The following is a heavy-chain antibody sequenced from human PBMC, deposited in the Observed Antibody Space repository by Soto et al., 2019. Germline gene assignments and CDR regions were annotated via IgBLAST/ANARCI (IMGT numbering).Heavy chain of an antibody. J-gene: IGHJ3*02. CDR3: ARVWDGYNPFDI. CDR2: IIPIFGTA. Sequence: QVQLVQSGAEVKKPGSSVNVSCKASGGTFSSYAISWVRQAPGQGLEWMGGIIPIFGTANYAQKFQGRVTITADESTSTAYGELSSMRSEDTAGYYCARVWDGYNPFDIWGQGTMVTVSS. V-gene: IGHV1-69*01. D-gene: IGHD5-12*01. CDR1: GGTFSSYA.